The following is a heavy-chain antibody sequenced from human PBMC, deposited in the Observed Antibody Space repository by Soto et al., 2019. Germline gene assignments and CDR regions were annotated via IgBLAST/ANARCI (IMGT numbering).Heavy chain of an antibody. Sequence: EVQLLESGGGLVQPGGSLRLSCAASEFTFSSYSMIWVRQAPGKGLEWVSGVNGGGDITYDAESVKGRFTISRDNSKKALYLQMNSLRAEDTAVFYCARGHFGVTMDVWGQGTTVTVSS. CDR1: EFTFSSYS. CDR2: VNGGGDIT. D-gene: IGHD3-3*01. J-gene: IGHJ6*02. CDR3: ARGHFGVTMDV. V-gene: IGHV3-23*01.